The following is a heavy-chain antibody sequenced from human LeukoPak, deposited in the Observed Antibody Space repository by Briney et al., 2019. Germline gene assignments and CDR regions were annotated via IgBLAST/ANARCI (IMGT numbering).Heavy chain of an antibody. D-gene: IGHD1-26*01. Sequence: SGGSLRLSCAASGFTFSSYAMHLVRQAPGKGLEWVAVISYDGSNKYYADSVKGRFTISRDNSKNTLYLQMNSLRAEDTAVYYCARPQWELGIGAFDIWGQGTMVTVSS. V-gene: IGHV3-30-3*01. CDR2: ISYDGSNK. CDR3: ARPQWELGIGAFDI. CDR1: GFTFSSYA. J-gene: IGHJ3*02.